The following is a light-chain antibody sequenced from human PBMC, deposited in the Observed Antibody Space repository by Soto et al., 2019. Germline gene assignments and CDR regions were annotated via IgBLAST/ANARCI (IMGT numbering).Light chain of an antibody. Sequence: EIVLTQSPAALSLSRGERATLSCRASQSVSSYLAWYQQKPGQAPRLLIYDASNRATGIPARFSGSGSGTDFTLTISSLEPEDFAVYYCQQRSNWPPITFGPGTRREIK. V-gene: IGKV3-11*01. CDR1: QSVSSY. J-gene: IGKJ5*01. CDR2: DAS. CDR3: QQRSNWPPIT.